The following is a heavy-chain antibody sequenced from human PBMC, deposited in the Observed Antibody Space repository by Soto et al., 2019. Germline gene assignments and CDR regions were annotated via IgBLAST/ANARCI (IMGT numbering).Heavy chain of an antibody. J-gene: IGHJ4*02. CDR2: LTGSGGAT. CDR1: GFTFSNYA. CDR3: AKEGSVTAALDY. D-gene: IGHD6-13*01. Sequence: GGSLRLSCAASGFTFSNYAMSWVRQAPGKGLEWVSGLTGSGGATYYADSVKGRLTISRDNSNNTLYLQMNSLRAEDTAVYYCAKEGSVTAALDYWGQGSLVTVSS. V-gene: IGHV3-23*01.